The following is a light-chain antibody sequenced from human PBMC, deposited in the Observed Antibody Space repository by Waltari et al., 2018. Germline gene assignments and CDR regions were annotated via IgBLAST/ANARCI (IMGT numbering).Light chain of an antibody. J-gene: IGLJ3*02. CDR2: NDN. CDR1: NSNIGGNF. V-gene: IGLV1-44*01. Sequence: QSVLTQPPSVSGTPGQRVTISCSGSNSNIGGNFVNWYQQLPGKAPKLLIYNDNRVPLGVPVRFSASKSGTSAALAITGLQSEDEADYYCAVWDDSLGGVFGGGTKLTVL. CDR3: AVWDDSLGGV.